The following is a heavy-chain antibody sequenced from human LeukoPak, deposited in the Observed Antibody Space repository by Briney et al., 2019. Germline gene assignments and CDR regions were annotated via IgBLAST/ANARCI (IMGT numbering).Heavy chain of an antibody. CDR3: ARGFCSGGRCHFDY. CDR2: ISGSGSTT. D-gene: IGHD2-15*01. V-gene: IGHV3-48*02. J-gene: IGHJ4*02. Sequence: GGSLRLSCAAPGFIFSRFSMNWVRQAPGKGLEWISYISGSGSTTYFADSVKGRFTISRDNAKKSMYLQMNSLRDEDTAVYYCARGFCSGGRCHFDYWGQGTLVTVSS. CDR1: GFIFSRFS.